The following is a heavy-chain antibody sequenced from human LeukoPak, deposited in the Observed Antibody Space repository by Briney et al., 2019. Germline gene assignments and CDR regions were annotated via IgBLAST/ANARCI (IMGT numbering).Heavy chain of an antibody. D-gene: IGHD6-19*01. Sequence: GGSLRLSRAASGFNFISYVMRWVRQAPGKGLEWVSGISGSGDTTYYADSVKGRFTISRDNSKNTLYLQMNSLRDEDTAVYYCTKDMYSSGWGDAFDIWGQGTMVTVSS. CDR1: GFNFISYV. CDR2: ISGSGDTT. CDR3: TKDMYSSGWGDAFDI. V-gene: IGHV3-23*01. J-gene: IGHJ3*02.